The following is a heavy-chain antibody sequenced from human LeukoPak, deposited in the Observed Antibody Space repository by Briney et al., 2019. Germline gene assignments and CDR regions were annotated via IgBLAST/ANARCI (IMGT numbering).Heavy chain of an antibody. CDR3: ARAFGATGGFDY. V-gene: IGHV4-61*01. Sequence: PSETLSLTCTVSGGSVSSGSYYWSWIRQPPGKGLEWIGYIYYSGSTNYNPSLKGRVTISVDTSKNQFSLKLSSVTAADTAVYYCARAFGATGGFDYWGQGTLVTVSS. CDR2: IYYSGST. D-gene: IGHD2-8*02. CDR1: GGSVSSGSYY. J-gene: IGHJ4*02.